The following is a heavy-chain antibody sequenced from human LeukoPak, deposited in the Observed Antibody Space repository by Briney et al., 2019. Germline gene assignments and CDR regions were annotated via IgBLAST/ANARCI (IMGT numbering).Heavy chain of an antibody. D-gene: IGHD4-17*01. CDR3: ARGLHDYGDSNYYFDQ. J-gene: IGHJ4*02. CDR1: GFTFGDDG. Sequence: GRSLRLSCTASGFTFGDDGWSWFRQAPGKGLEWICFIRKKVYSETTEYAASVRSRFTISRDDAKSIAYLQMNFLNTEDTALYYCARGLHDYGDSNYYFDQWGQGTLVTVSS. V-gene: IGHV3-49*03. CDR2: IRKKVYSETT.